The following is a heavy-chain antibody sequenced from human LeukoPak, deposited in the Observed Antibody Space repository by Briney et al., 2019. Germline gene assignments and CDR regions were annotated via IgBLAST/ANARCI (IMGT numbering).Heavy chain of an antibody. V-gene: IGHV4-59*01. Sequence: PSETLSLTCTVSGASISSYYWSWIRQPPGKGLEWIGYIYYSGNTNYNPSLKSRVTISVDTSKNQFSLKLSSVTAADTAVYYCARDSRYCSSTSCYYYYYGMDVWGQGTTVTVSS. CDR1: GASISSYY. J-gene: IGHJ6*02. CDR2: IYYSGNT. D-gene: IGHD2-2*01. CDR3: ARDSRYCSSTSCYYYYYGMDV.